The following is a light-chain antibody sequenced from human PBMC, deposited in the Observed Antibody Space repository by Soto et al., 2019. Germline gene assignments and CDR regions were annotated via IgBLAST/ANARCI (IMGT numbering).Light chain of an antibody. CDR3: LQSYNSPLT. Sequence: DIQMTQSPSSLSASVGDRVTITCRASQNIAKYLTWFQQKPGKAPKLLMYGASSLQSGVPSRFSGSGSGTDFTLTISDLQPEDFASYYCLQSYNSPLTFGGGTKVDIK. CDR2: GAS. J-gene: IGKJ4*01. CDR1: QNIAKY. V-gene: IGKV1-39*01.